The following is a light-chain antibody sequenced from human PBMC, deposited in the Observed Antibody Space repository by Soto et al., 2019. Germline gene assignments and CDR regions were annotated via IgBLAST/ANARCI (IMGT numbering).Light chain of an antibody. CDR2: EVT. J-gene: IGLJ2*01. CDR1: SSDVGKYDA. Sequence: QSALAQPASVSGSPGQSITISCSGTSSDVGKYDAVSWYQQHPGKAPKFIIYEVTKRPSGISDRFSGSKSGNTASLTISWAQAEDEAHYYCCSYTNLDSVLFGGGTKVTVL. CDR3: CSYTNLDSVL. V-gene: IGLV2-23*02.